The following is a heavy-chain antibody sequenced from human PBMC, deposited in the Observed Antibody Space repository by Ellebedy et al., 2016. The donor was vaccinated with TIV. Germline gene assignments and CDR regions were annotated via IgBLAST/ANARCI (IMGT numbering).Heavy chain of an antibody. CDR2: IWDDGTTK. CDR3: AKDRAGGSGGCMDY. V-gene: IGHV3-33*06. D-gene: IGHD6-19*01. CDR1: EFTFSNYG. J-gene: IGHJ4*02. Sequence: GGSLRLSCAASEFTFSNYGLHWVRQAPGKGLEWVAVIWDDGTTKYYTDSVQGRFTISRDNSKNTLYLQMNSLRAEEPAVYYCAKDRAGGSGGCMDYWGPGTQVTVSS.